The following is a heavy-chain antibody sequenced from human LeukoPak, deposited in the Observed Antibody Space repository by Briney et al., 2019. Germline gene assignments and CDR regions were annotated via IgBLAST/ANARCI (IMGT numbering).Heavy chain of an antibody. D-gene: IGHD3-3*01. CDR2: INSDESST. J-gene: IGHJ6*03. V-gene: IGHV3-74*01. CDR3: ARGGYDFWSGSDYMDV. CDR1: GFTFSSYW. Sequence: GGSLRLSCAASGFTFSSYWMHWVRQAPGKGLVWVSRINSDESSTSYADSVKGRFTISRDNAKNTLYLQMNSLRAEDTAVYYCARGGYDFWSGSDYMDVWGKGTTVTVSS.